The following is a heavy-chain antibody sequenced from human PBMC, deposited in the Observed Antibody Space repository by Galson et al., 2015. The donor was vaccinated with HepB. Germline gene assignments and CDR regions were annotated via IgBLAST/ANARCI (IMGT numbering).Heavy chain of an antibody. Sequence: SETLSLTCAVYGGSFSGYYWSWIRQPPGKGLEWIGEINHSGSTNYNPSLKSRVTISVDTSKNQFSLKLSSVTAADTAVYYCARAGAGPYYYYYYMDVWGKGTTVTVSS. D-gene: IGHD6-19*01. J-gene: IGHJ6*03. CDR2: INHSGST. V-gene: IGHV4-34*01. CDR1: GGSFSGYY. CDR3: ARAGAGPYYYYYYMDV.